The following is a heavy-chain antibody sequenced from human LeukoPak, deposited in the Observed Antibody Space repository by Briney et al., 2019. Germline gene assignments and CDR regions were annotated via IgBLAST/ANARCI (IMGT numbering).Heavy chain of an antibody. D-gene: IGHD6-19*01. V-gene: IGHV3-30*18. CDR1: GFTFSSYG. Sequence: GGSLRLSCAASGFTFSSYGMHWVRQAPGKGLEWVAVISYDGSNKYYADSVKGRFTISRDNSKNTLYLQMNSLRAEDTAVYYCAKAVAVAEYYYYYYGMDVWGQGTTVTVSS. CDR3: AKAVAVAEYYYYYYGMDV. J-gene: IGHJ6*02. CDR2: ISYDGSNK.